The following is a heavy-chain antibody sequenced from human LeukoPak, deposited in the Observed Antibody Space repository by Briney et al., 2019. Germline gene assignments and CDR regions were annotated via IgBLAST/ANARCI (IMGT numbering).Heavy chain of an antibody. J-gene: IGHJ4*02. CDR1: GFTFSSYG. D-gene: IGHD6-13*01. V-gene: IGHV3-33*01. CDR2: TWYDGSNK. Sequence: GGSLRLSCAASGFTFSSYGMHWVRQAPGKGLEWVAVTWYDGSNKYYADSVKGRFTISRDNSKNTLYLQMNSLRAEDTAVYYCARVAAAGTTFDYWGQGTLVTVSS. CDR3: ARVAAAGTTFDY.